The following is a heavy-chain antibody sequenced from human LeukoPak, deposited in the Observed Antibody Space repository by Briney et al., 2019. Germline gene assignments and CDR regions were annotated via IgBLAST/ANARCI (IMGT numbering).Heavy chain of an antibody. V-gene: IGHV3-30-3*01. J-gene: IGHJ5*02. CDR1: GFTFSSYA. Sequence: GGSLRLSCAASGFTFSSYAMHWVRQAPGKGLEWVADISYDGSNKYYADSVKGRFTISRDNSKNTLYLQMNSLRAEDTAVYYCARGGVVVVAATPDWFDPWGQGTLVTVSS. CDR3: ARGGVVVVAATPDWFDP. CDR2: ISYDGSNK. D-gene: IGHD2-15*01.